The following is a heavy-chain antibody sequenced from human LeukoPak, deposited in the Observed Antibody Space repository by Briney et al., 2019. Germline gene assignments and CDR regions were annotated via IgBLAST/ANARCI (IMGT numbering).Heavy chain of an antibody. D-gene: IGHD1-26*01. V-gene: IGHV3-23*01. Sequence: GGSLRLSCAASGFTFSSSAMSWVRQAPGKGLEWVSAISNNGGYTYYADSVQGRFTISRDNSKSTLCLQMNNLRTEDTAVYYCARDAPGIVGTITYYFDYWGQGILVTVSS. CDR1: GFTFSSSA. CDR3: ARDAPGIVGTITYYFDY. J-gene: IGHJ4*02. CDR2: ISNNGGYT.